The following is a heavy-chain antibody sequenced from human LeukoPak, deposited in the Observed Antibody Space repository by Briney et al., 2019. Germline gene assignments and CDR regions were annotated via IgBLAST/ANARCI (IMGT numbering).Heavy chain of an antibody. D-gene: IGHD1-26*01. J-gene: IGHJ4*02. V-gene: IGHV3-23*01. CDR3: AKAEWELLSYFDY. CDR1: GFTFNIYN. CDR2: ISGSGTKT. Sequence: PGGSLRLSCAASGFTFNIYNMNWVRQAPGKGLEWVSAISGSGTKTYYADSVRGRFTISRDNSKSTLSLQMSSLRAEDTAVYYCAKAEWELLSYFDYWGQGMLVIVSS.